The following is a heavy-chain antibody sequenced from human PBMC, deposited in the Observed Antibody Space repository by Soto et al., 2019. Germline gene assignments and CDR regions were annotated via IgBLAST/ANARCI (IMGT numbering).Heavy chain of an antibody. CDR1: GYGFTAYG. V-gene: IGHV1-2*02. J-gene: IGHJ6*02. Sequence: GASVKVACKASGYGFTAYGLHCVRQAPRQCRHWMGWINPKSGATDYAQKFQGRVTMTREMSTNTAYLELSGLRSDDTADDTAVYYCAKSYYGGDDYFQYGLDVWGQGPTVTVSS. CDR3: VYYCAKSYYGGDDYFQYGLDV. CDR2: INPKSGAT. D-gene: IGHD2-21*02.